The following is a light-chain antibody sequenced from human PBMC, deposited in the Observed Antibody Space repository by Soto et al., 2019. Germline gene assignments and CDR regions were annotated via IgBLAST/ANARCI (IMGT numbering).Light chain of an antibody. Sequence: QLVLPQPPSAAAALGASVTLTCTLSSGHGTYAIAWHQQQPEKGPRYLMKLNSDGSHSKGDGIPDRFSGSSTGAERHLTISSLQSEDEADYYCQTWGTAIHDVIFCGGTKLTVL. CDR2: LNSDGSH. J-gene: IGLJ2*01. V-gene: IGLV4-69*01. CDR3: QTWGTAIHDVI. CDR1: SGHGTYA.